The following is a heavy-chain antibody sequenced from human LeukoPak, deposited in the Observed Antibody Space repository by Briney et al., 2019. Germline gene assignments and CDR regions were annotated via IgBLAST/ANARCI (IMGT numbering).Heavy chain of an antibody. D-gene: IGHD4-17*01. CDR3: ARETGSAVGSTDFDY. V-gene: IGHV3-30-3*01. J-gene: IGHJ4*02. CDR2: ISYDGSNK. Sequence: GGSLRLSCAASGFTFSSYAMSWVRQAPGKGLEWVAVISYDGSNKYYADSVKGRFTISRDNSKNTLYLQMNSLRAEDTAVFYCARETGSAVGSTDFDYWGQGALVTVSS. CDR1: GFTFSSYA.